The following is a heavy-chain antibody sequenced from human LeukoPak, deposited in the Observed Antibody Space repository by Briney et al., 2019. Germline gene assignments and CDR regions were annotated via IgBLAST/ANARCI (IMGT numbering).Heavy chain of an antibody. CDR3: VRSSSSWRTNWFDP. V-gene: IGHV3-20*04. CDR2: INWNGGST. CDR1: GFTFDDYG. Sequence: PGGSLRLSCAASGFTFDDYGMSWVRQAPGKGLEWVSGINWNGGSTGYADSVKGLFTISRDNAKNSLYLQMNSLGAADTAVYYCVRSSSSWRTNWFDPWRERTQATVSS. D-gene: IGHD6-13*01. J-gene: IGHJ5*02.